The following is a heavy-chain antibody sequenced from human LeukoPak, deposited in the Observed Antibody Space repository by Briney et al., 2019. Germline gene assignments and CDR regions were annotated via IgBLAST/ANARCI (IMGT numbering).Heavy chain of an antibody. D-gene: IGHD3-9*01. CDR3: AHRNYDILTGYYTVFDY. CDR1: GFSLSTSGVG. Sequence: GSGPTLVKPTQTLTLTCTFSGFSLSTSGVGVGWIRQPPGKAPEWLALIYWDDDKRYSPSLKSRLTITKDTSKNQVVLTMTNMDPVDTATYYCAHRNYDILTGYYTVFDYWGQGTLVTVSS. CDR2: IYWDDDK. J-gene: IGHJ4*02. V-gene: IGHV2-5*02.